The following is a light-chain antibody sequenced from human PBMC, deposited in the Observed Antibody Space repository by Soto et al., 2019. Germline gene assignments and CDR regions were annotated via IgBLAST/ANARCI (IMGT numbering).Light chain of an antibody. CDR1: QSVSSN. J-gene: IGKJ2*01. CDR3: QQYNNWPYT. Sequence: EIVMTQSPATLSVSPGERATLSCRASQSVSSNLAWYQQKPGQAPRLLLYGASTRATGIPARLSGSGSGTEFTLTIRSLQSEDFAVYYCQQYNNWPYTFGQGTKLEIK. V-gene: IGKV3-15*01. CDR2: GAS.